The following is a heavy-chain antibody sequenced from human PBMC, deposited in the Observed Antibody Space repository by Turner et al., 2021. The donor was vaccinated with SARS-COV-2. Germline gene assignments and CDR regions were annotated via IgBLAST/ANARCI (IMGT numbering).Heavy chain of an antibody. CDR1: GGTFSSYA. J-gene: IGHJ6*02. CDR3: ARGATLVRGVIENPYYYYYGMDV. Sequence: QVQLVQSGAEVKKTGSSVQVSCKASGGTFSSYAISWVPPAPGQGSEWMGGIIPIFGTAYFAQKFQGRVTITADKSTSTAYMELSSLRSEDTAVYYCARGATLVRGVIENPYYYYYGMDVWGQGTTVTVSS. V-gene: IGHV1-69*06. D-gene: IGHD3-10*01. CDR2: IIPIFGTA.